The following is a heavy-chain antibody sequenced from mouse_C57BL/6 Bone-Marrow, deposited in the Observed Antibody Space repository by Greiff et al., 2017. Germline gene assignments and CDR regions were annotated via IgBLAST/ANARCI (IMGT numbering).Heavy chain of an antibody. Sequence: QVQLQQSGAELVRPGTSVKMSCKASGYTFTNYWIGWAKQRPGHGLEWIGDLYPGGGYTNYNEKLKGKATLTVAQSSSTAYMQFSSLTSEDSSIYYCARLYDYGRDYYAMDYWGQGTSVTVSS. J-gene: IGHJ4*01. V-gene: IGHV1-63*01. CDR2: LYPGGGYT. CDR3: ARLYDYGRDYYAMDY. CDR1: GYTFTNYW. D-gene: IGHD2-4*01.